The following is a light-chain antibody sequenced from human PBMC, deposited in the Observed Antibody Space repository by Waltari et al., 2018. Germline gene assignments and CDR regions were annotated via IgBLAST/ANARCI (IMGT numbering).Light chain of an antibody. CDR1: SDDVGGYNF. CDR3: CSYAGTDSWV. Sequence: QSALTPPASMSGSPGPSVTFSCTGTSDDVGGYNFSPWYQQHPGRAPKLIIFAVTKRPAGVSNRFSGSRSGNTASLTLSGLQPEDEAAYYCCSYAGTDSWVFGGGTKVTVL. CDR2: AVT. V-gene: IGLV2-23*02. J-gene: IGLJ3*02.